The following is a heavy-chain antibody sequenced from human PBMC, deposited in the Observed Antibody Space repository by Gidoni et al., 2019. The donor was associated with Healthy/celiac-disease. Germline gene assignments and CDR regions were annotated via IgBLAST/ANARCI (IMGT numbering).Heavy chain of an antibody. CDR3: ARKPPTTVTTSGAFDI. D-gene: IGHD4-4*01. J-gene: IGHJ3*02. V-gene: IGHV1-69*06. CDR2: IIRIFGTA. Sequence: QVQLVQSGAEAMQPGSSVTVSCKASGGTFSSYAISWVRQAPGQGLEWMGGIIRIFGTANYAQKFHGRVTITADKSTSTAYMELSRLRSEDTAVYYCARKPPTTVTTSGAFDIWGQGTMVTVSS. CDR1: GGTFSSYA.